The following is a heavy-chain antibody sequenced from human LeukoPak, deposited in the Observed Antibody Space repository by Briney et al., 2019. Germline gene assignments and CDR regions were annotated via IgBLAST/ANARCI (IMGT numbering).Heavy chain of an antibody. CDR1: GYTFTSYA. Sequence: ASVKVSCKASGYTFTSYAMHWVRQAPGQRLEWMGWINAGNGNTKYSQKFQGRVTINRDTSASTAYMELSSLRSEDTAVYYCARAKDPSGSYYVGFDYWGQGTLVTVSS. CDR2: INAGNGNT. V-gene: IGHV1-3*01. J-gene: IGHJ4*02. CDR3: ARAKDPSGSYYVGFDY. D-gene: IGHD1-26*01.